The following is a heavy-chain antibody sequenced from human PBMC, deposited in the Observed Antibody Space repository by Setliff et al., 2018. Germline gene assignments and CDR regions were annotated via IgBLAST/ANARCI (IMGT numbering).Heavy chain of an antibody. Sequence: SETLSLTCTVSGGSISSSSYYWGWIRQPPGKGLEWIGSIYYRGSTYYNPSLKSRVTISVDTSKNQFSLKLSSVTAADMAVYYCASTPDGDLYYNFWSGYYLTLDYWGQGTLVTVSS. J-gene: IGHJ4*02. CDR1: GGSISSSSYY. CDR2: IYYRGST. V-gene: IGHV4-39*07. D-gene: IGHD3-3*01. CDR3: ASTPDGDLYYNFWSGYYLTLDY.